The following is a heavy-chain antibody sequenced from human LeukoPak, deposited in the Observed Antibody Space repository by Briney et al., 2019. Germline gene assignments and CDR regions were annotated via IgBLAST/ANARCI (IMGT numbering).Heavy chain of an antibody. Sequence: GASVKVSCKASGYSIASYGIHWVRQAPGQGLEWMGWISAYNGDTDYAQNLQGRVTMTTDTSTSTAYMELRSLRSDDTAVYYCATGWSGYFASLDYWGQGTLVTVAS. J-gene: IGHJ4*02. D-gene: IGHD3-3*01. V-gene: IGHV1-18*01. CDR2: ISAYNGDT. CDR1: GYSIASYG. CDR3: ATGWSGYFASLDY.